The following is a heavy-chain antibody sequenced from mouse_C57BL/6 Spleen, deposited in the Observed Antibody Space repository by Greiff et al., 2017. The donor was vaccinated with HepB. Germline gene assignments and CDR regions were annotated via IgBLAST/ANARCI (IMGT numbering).Heavy chain of an antibody. V-gene: IGHV1-72*01. Sequence: QVQLKQPGAELVKPGASVKLSCKASGYTFTSYWMHWVKQRPGRGLEWIGRIDPNSGGTKYNEKFKSKATLTVDKPSSTAYMQLSSLTSEDSAVYYCATYYLYAMDYWGQGTSVTVSS. CDR1: GYTFTSYW. CDR2: IDPNSGGT. D-gene: IGHD2-10*01. J-gene: IGHJ4*01. CDR3: ATYYLYAMDY.